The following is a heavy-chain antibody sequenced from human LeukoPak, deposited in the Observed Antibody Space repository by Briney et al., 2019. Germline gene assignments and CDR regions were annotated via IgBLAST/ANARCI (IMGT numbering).Heavy chain of an antibody. CDR2: IYYSGST. CDR1: GGSISSYY. Sequence: PSETLSLTCTVSGGSISSYYWSWIRQPPEKGLEWIGYIYYSGSTNYNPSLKSRVTISVDTSKNQFSLKLSSVTAADTAVYYCARDQPASGSFDYWGQGTLVTVSS. V-gene: IGHV4-59*01. CDR3: ARDQPASGSFDY. D-gene: IGHD3-10*01. J-gene: IGHJ4*02.